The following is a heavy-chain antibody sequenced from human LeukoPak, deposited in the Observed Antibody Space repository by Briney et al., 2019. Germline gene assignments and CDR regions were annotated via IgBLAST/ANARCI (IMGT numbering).Heavy chain of an antibody. J-gene: IGHJ4*02. V-gene: IGHV3-11*01. CDR3: ARAARQQLVCPFDY. D-gene: IGHD6-13*01. CDR1: GSTFSDYY. CDR2: ISSSGSTI. Sequence: GGALRLSCAASGSTFSDYYMSWIRQAPGKGLEGVSYISSSGSTIYYADSVKGRFTISRDNAKNSLYLQTNSPRAEDTAVYYCARAARQQLVCPFDYSGQGTLVTVSS.